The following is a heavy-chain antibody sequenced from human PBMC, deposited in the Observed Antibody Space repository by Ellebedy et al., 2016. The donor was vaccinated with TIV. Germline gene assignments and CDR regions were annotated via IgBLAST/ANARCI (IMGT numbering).Heavy chain of an antibody. D-gene: IGHD3-22*01. CDR3: AKRAEDYDTSGFKAPFDS. CDR1: GFTFSTYA. J-gene: IGHJ4*02. V-gene: IGHV3-23*01. CDR2: ISGNGANT. Sequence: GGSLRLSXVASGFTFSTYAMNWVRQGPGTGLERVAVISGNGANTYYADSGKGRFTISRDNSKNTVYLQMNSLRAKDTAVYYCAKRAEDYDTSGFKAPFDSWGQGTLVTVSS.